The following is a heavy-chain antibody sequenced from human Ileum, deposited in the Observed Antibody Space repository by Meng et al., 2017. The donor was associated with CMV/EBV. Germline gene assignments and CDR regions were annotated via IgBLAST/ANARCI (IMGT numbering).Heavy chain of an antibody. CDR2: IIPNLDIA. CDR3: AREVVPATVYYNLFDP. CDR1: GTFSSYS. J-gene: IGHJ5*02. V-gene: IGHV1-69*04. Sequence: GTFSSYSISWVRQAPGQGLEWRGRIIPNLDIANYAQKLQGRVTITADKLTNTAYMELSSLRSEDTAVYYCAREVVPATVYYNLFDPWGQGTLVTVSS. D-gene: IGHD2-15*01.